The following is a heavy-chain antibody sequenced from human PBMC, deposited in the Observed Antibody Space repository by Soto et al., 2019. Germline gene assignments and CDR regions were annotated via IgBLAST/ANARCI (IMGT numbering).Heavy chain of an antibody. CDR3: ARQLELARPWDY. Sequence: SETLSLTCTVSGGSISSYYWSWIRQPPGKGLEWIGYIYYSGSTNYNPSLKSRVTISVDTSKNQFSLKLSSVTAADTTVYYCARQLELARPWDYWGQGTLVTVSS. D-gene: IGHD1-1*01. CDR2: IYYSGST. V-gene: IGHV4-59*08. J-gene: IGHJ4*02. CDR1: GGSISSYY.